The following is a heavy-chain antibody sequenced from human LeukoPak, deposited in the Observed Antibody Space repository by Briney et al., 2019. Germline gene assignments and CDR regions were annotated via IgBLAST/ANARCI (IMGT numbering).Heavy chain of an antibody. CDR3: ARVRETLDFDY. V-gene: IGHV3-21*01. CDR1: GFTFSSYS. Sequence: GSLRLSCAASGFTFSSYSMNWVRQAPGRGLEWVSSISSSSSYIYYADSVKGRFTISRDNAKNSLYLQMNSLRAEDTAVYYCARVRETLDFDYWGQGTLVTVSS. D-gene: IGHD3-10*01. CDR2: ISSSSSYI. J-gene: IGHJ4*02.